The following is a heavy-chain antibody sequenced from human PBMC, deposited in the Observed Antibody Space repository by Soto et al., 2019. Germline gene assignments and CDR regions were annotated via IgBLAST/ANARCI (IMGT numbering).Heavy chain of an antibody. V-gene: IGHV3-23*01. CDR1: VFTFSNYA. J-gene: IGHJ3*02. D-gene: IGHD2-15*01. CDR2: ISSTSGIT. CDR3: AKRTDRGGSRDGAFDI. Sequence: EVQLLESGGGLVQPGGSLGLSCAASVFTFSNYAMSWVRQAPGKGLEWVSSISSTSGITYYADSVKGRFTISRDNSKNALFLQMNSLRADDTAVYYCAKRTDRGGSRDGAFDIWGQGAVVTVSS.